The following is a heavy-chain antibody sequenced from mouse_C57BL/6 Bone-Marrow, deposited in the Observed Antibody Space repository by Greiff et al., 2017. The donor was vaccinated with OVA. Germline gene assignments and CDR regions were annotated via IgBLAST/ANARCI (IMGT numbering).Heavy chain of an antibody. CDR2: SRNKANDYTT. V-gene: IGHV7-1*01. Sequence: EVQGVESGGGLVQSGRSLRLSCATSGFTFSDFYMEWVRQAPGKGLEWIAASRNKANDYTTEYSASVKGRFIVSRDTSQSILYLQMNALRAEDTAIYYCARDAGGDGFDYWGQGTTLTVSS. J-gene: IGHJ2*01. D-gene: IGHD3-3*01. CDR1: GFTFSDFY. CDR3: ARDAGGDGFDY.